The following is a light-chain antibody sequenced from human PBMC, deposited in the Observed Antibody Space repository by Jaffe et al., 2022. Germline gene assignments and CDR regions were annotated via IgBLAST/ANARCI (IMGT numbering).Light chain of an antibody. V-gene: IGKV1-39*01. CDR1: QSISSY. CDR3: QQTYRTPPV. J-gene: IGKJ3*01. CDR2: AAT. Sequence: DIKMTQSPSSLSASVGDRVTITCRASQSISSYVNWYQQRPGKPPKLLIYAATSLQRGVAFRFSGSGSGTEFTLTITSLQPEDFATYYCQQTYRTPPVFGPGTKIDV.